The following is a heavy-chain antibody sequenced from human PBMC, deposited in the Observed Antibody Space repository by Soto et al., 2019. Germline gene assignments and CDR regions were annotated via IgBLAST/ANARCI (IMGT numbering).Heavy chain of an antibody. CDR1: GGSISSYY. D-gene: IGHD1-26*01. Sequence: PSETLSLTCTVSGGSISSYYWSWIRQPPGKGLEWIGYIYYSGSTNYNPSLKSRVTISVDASKNQFSLKLSSVTAADTAVYYCARGSPLSTHWGQGTLVTVSS. J-gene: IGHJ4*02. CDR3: ARGSPLSTH. V-gene: IGHV4-59*01. CDR2: IYYSGST.